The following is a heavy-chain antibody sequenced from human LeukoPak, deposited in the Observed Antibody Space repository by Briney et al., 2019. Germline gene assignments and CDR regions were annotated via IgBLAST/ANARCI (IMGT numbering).Heavy chain of an antibody. Sequence: GGSLRLSSAASGFTFSSYSMNWVRQAPGKGLEWVSSISSSSSYIYYADSVKGRFTISRDNAKNSLYLQMNSLRAEDTAVYYCASDLGYCSSTSCSPPLDYWGQGTLVTVSS. CDR3: ASDLGYCSSTSCSPPLDY. CDR2: ISSSSSYI. V-gene: IGHV3-21*01. J-gene: IGHJ4*02. CDR1: GFTFSSYS. D-gene: IGHD2-2*01.